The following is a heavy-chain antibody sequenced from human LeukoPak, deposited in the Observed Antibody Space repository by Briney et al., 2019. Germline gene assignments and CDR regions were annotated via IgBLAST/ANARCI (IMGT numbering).Heavy chain of an antibody. V-gene: IGHV3-74*01. Sequence: GGSLRLSCAASGFTFSSYWMHWVRQAPGKGLVWVSRINSDGGSTSYADSVKGRFTISRDNAKNTLYLQMNNLRAEDTAVYYCSSGNSHAFDIWGQGTMVTVPS. CDR3: SSGNSHAFDI. D-gene: IGHD4-23*01. J-gene: IGHJ3*02. CDR2: INSDGGST. CDR1: GFTFSSYW.